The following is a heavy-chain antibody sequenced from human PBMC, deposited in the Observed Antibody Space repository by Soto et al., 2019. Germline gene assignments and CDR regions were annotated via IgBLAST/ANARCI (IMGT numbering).Heavy chain of an antibody. Sequence: QVQLVQSGAEVKKSGSSVKVSCKASGGTFSSYAISWVRQAPGQGLEWMGGIIPIFGTANYAQKFQGRVTITADESTSTAYMELSSLRSEDTAVYYCARPGKGTTVVTTDYYYYGMDVWGQGTTVTVSS. V-gene: IGHV1-69*12. CDR2: IIPIFGTA. CDR1: GGTFSSYA. CDR3: ARPGKGTTVVTTDYYYYGMDV. D-gene: IGHD4-17*01. J-gene: IGHJ6*02.